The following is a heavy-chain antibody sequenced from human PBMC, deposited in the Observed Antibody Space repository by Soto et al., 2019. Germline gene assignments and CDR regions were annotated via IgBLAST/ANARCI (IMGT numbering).Heavy chain of an antibody. D-gene: IGHD6-6*01. Sequence: ASVKVSCKASGYSFTDYHIHWVRQAPGQGLEWLGRINPKSGGTSTAQKFQGWVTMTTDTSISTASMELTRLTSDDTAVYYCASLGIAARPRPIGPGYYYYYGMDVWGQGTTVTVSS. CDR3: ASLGIAARPRPIGPGYYYYYGMDV. J-gene: IGHJ6*02. CDR1: GYSFTDYH. CDR2: INPKSGGT. V-gene: IGHV1-2*04.